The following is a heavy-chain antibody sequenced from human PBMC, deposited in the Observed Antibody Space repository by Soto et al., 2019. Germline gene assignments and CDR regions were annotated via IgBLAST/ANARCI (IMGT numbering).Heavy chain of an antibody. J-gene: IGHJ4*02. CDR3: ARDGPYSSSSINY. V-gene: IGHV3-21*01. CDR1: GFTFSSYS. D-gene: IGHD6-13*01. Sequence: GGSLRLSCAASGFTFSSYSKNWVRQAPGKGLEWVSSISSSSSYIYYADSVKGRFTISRDNAKNSLNLQMNSLRAEDTAVYYCARDGPYSSSSINYWGQGTLVTV. CDR2: ISSSSSYI.